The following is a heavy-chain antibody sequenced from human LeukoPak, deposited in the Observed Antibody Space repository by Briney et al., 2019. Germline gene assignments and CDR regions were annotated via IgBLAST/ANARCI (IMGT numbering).Heavy chain of an antibody. J-gene: IGHJ4*02. D-gene: IGHD6-19*01. Sequence: SETLSLTCTVFGGSISSYYWSWVRQPPGKGLEWVGYIYYSGSTNYNPSLKSRVTISVDTSKNQFSLKLSSVTAADTAVYYCARDPVAGSSFDHWGQGTLVTVSS. V-gene: IGHV4-59*12. CDR3: ARDPVAGSSFDH. CDR1: GGSISSYY. CDR2: IYYSGST.